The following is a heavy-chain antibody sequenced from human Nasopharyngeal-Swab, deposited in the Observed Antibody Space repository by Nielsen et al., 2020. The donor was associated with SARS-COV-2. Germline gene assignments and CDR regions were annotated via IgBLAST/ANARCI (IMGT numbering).Heavy chain of an antibody. J-gene: IGHJ4*02. CDR3: ASDVGIVGATLDN. CDR1: GFTISSNG. Sequence: GGSLRLSCAASGFTISSNGMNWVRQAPGKGLEWVAYISSSSSTSSYADSVKSRFTISRDNPKNSLYLQMNSLRDEDTAVYYCASDVGIVGATLDNWGQGTLVTVSS. CDR2: ISSSSSTS. D-gene: IGHD1-26*01. V-gene: IGHV3-48*02.